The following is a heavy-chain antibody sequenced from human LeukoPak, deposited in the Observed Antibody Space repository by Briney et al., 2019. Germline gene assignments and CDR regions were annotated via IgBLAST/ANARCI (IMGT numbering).Heavy chain of an antibody. V-gene: IGHV3-9*01. D-gene: IGHD6-19*01. CDR2: ISWKSDNI. CDR1: GFTFDDYA. J-gene: IGHJ4*02. CDR3: ARDLGYSSGPNY. Sequence: GGSLRLSCAASGFTFDDYAMHWVRQAPGKGLEWVSGISWKSDNIGYADSVKGRFTISRDNAKNSLYLQMNSLRAEDTAVYYCARDLGYSSGPNYWGQGTRVTVSS.